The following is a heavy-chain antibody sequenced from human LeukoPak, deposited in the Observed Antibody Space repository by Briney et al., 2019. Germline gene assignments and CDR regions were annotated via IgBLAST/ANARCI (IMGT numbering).Heavy chain of an antibody. CDR1: GGTFSSYA. J-gene: IGHJ5*02. V-gene: IGHV1-69*05. Sequence: ASVKVSCKASGGTFSSYAISWVRQAPGQGLEWMGGIIPIFGTANYAQKFQGRVTITTDESTSTAYMELSSLRSEDTAVYYCAKAIVYDSSGPRGGFDPWGQGTLVTVSS. CDR3: AKAIVYDSSGPRGGFDP. D-gene: IGHD3-22*01. CDR2: IIPIFGTA.